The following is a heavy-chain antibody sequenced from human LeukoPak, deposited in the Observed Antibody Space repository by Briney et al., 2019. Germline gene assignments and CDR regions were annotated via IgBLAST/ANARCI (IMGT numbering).Heavy chain of an antibody. D-gene: IGHD3-22*01. CDR1: GFTFSSYW. CDR3: AKDEAIGSSGYYSPKSSFDY. Sequence: GGSLRLSCAASGFTFSSYWMHWVRQAPGKGLVWVSRINSDGSSTNYADSVKGRFTVSRDNSENTLYLQMNSLRAEDTAVYYCAKDEAIGSSGYYSPKSSFDYWGQGTLVTVSS. CDR2: INSDGSST. V-gene: IGHV3-74*01. J-gene: IGHJ4*02.